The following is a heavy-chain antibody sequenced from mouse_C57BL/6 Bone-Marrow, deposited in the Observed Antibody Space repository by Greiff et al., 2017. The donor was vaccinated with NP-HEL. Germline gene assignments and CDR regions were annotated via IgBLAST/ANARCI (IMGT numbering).Heavy chain of an antibody. D-gene: IGHD1-1*01. CDR3: ERSSSGSSSFDY. Sequence: QVQLQQPGAELVKPGASVKLSCKASGYTFTSYLMHWVKQRPGRGLEWIGRIDPNSGGTKYNEKFKSKATLTVDKPSSTAYMQLNSLTSADSAVYYCERSSSGSSSFDYWGQGTTLTVSS. CDR2: IDPNSGGT. CDR1: GYTFTSYL. J-gene: IGHJ2*01. V-gene: IGHV1-72*01.